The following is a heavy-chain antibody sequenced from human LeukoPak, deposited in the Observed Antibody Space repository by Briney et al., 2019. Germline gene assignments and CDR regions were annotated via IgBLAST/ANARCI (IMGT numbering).Heavy chain of an antibody. J-gene: IGHJ6*02. CDR2: IYHSGST. D-gene: IGHD3-22*01. Sequence: SETLSLTCTVSGYSICSGYYWGWIRQPPGKRLEWIGSIYHSGSTYYNPSLKSRVTISVDTSKNQFSLKLSSVTAADTAVYYCARDYYYDSSGYGTYGMDVWGQGTTVTVSS. CDR1: GYSICSGYY. CDR3: ARDYYYDSSGYGTYGMDV. V-gene: IGHV4-38-2*02.